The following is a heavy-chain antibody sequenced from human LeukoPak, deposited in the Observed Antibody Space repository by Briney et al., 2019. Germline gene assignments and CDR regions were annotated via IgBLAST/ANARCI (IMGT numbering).Heavy chain of an antibody. CDR1: GYRFSSYW. CDR2: IHPSDSDT. CDR3: ARQMEWSMAFDY. J-gene: IGHJ4*02. V-gene: IGHV5-51*01. Sequence: GEPLKISCKGSGYRFSSYWIAWVREMPGTGLEWMAIIHPSDSDTRYNPSLQGQVTISADKSTSTAYLQWSSLKASDTAMYYCARQMEWSMAFDYWGQGSLVTVSS. D-gene: IGHD3-3*01.